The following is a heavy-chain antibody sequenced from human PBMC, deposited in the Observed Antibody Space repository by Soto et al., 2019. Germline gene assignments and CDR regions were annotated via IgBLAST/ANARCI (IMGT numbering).Heavy chain of an antibody. CDR1: GYTFTGYY. CDR3: ARDYYGSGSGFDY. Sequence: ASVKVSCKASGYTFTGYYMHWVRQAPGQGLEWMGWINPNSGGTNYAQKFQGWVTMTRDTSISTAYMELSRLRSDDTAVYYCARDYYGSGSGFDYWGQGTLVTVSS. D-gene: IGHD3-10*01. J-gene: IGHJ4*02. CDR2: INPNSGGT. V-gene: IGHV1-2*04.